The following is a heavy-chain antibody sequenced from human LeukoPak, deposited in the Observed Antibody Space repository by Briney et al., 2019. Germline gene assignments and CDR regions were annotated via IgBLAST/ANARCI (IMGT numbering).Heavy chain of an antibody. CDR2: IKQSGST. CDR1: GGSFSGYY. J-gene: IGHJ5*02. CDR3: ARGSLTYYNSSCYYSRPQNWFDP. D-gene: IGHD3-22*01. Sequence: SETLSLTCGVYGGSFSGYYWSWIRQPPGKGLEWIGEIKQSGSTNYNPSLKSRVTISVDTCKNQFALKLRSVTAADTAVYYCARGSLTYYNSSCYYSRPQNWFDPCGQGTLVTVSS. V-gene: IGHV4-34*01.